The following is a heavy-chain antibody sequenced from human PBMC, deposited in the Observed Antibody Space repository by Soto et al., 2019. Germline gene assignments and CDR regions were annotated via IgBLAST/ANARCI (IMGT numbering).Heavy chain of an antibody. D-gene: IGHD2-8*02. CDR2: INDSGNT. CDR1: TESFSNYY. CDR3: VGGRGRLVGFDY. J-gene: IGHJ4*02. Sequence: QVQLQQWGAGLLKPSETLSLTCAVNTESFSNYYWSWIRQPPGKGLEWVGEINDSGNTNYSPSLKGRVTISVDTFKIQFSLNLASVTAADTAIYYCVGGRGRLVGFDYWGQGTLVTVSS. V-gene: IGHV4-34*01.